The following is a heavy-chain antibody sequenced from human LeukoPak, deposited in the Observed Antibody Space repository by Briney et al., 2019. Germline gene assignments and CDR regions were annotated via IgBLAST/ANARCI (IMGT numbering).Heavy chain of an antibody. V-gene: IGHV1-2*02. CDR1: GYTFTDYY. J-gene: IGHJ4*02. Sequence: ASVKVSCKASGYTFTDYYMHWVRQAPGQGLEWRGWINPNSGYTNYAQRFQGRVTMTRDTSISTAYLDLSGLRSDDTAVFYCAREGAEGAVLDYWGQGTLVTVSS. CDR2: INPNSGYT. CDR3: AREGAEGAVLDY. D-gene: IGHD1-26*01.